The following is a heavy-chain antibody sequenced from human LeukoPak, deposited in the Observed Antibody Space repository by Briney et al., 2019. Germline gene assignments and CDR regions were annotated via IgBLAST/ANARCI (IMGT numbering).Heavy chain of an antibody. CDR3: AKVEGTARGYYTLDAFDI. CDR2: IRYDGNNK. CDR1: GFTFSSYG. V-gene: IGHV3-30*02. J-gene: IGHJ3*02. Sequence: PGGSLRLSCAASGFTFSSYGMHWVRQAPGKGLEWVAFIRYDGNNKYYADSVKGRFTISRDNSKNTLYLQMNSLRAEDTAVYYCAKVEGTARGYYTLDAFDIWGQGTMVTVSS. D-gene: IGHD3-3*01.